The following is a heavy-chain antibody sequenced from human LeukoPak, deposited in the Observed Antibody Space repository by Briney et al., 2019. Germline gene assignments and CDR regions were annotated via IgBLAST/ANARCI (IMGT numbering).Heavy chain of an antibody. Sequence: PSETLSLTCAVYGGSFSGYYWSWIRQPPGKGLEWIGEINHSGSTKYNPSLKSRVTISVDTSKNQFSLKLSSVTAADTAVYYCARVEHYYDSSGYPFDYWGQGTLVTVSS. CDR2: INHSGST. CDR1: GGSFSGYY. J-gene: IGHJ4*02. D-gene: IGHD3-22*01. V-gene: IGHV4-34*01. CDR3: ARVEHYYDSSGYPFDY.